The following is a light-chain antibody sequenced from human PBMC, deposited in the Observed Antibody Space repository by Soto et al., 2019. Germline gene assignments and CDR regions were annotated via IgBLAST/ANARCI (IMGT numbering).Light chain of an antibody. CDR1: QSVSSSY. CDR3: QQYGSSPPYT. CDR2: GAS. Sequence: EIVLTQAPGTLSLSPGERATLSCRASQSVSSSYLAWYQQKPGQAPRLLIYGASSRATGIPDRFSGSGSGTDFTLTISRLEPEHFAVYYCQQYGSSPPYTFGQGTKVDIK. J-gene: IGKJ2*01. V-gene: IGKV3-20*01.